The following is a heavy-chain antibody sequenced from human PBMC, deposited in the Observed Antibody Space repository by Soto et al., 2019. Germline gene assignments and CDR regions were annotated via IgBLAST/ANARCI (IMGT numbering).Heavy chain of an antibody. V-gene: IGHV5-51*03. CDR1: GYNFNRYW. CDR3: ARSLVNGTYKAFDI. CDR2: IYPGDSDT. J-gene: IGHJ3*02. Sequence: EVYLAQSGAEVKKPGESLKISCKGSGYNFNRYWIGWVRQMPGKGLEWMGVIYPGDSDTRYSPSLQGQVTISADKSSSAAYLQWSSLQASDTATYYCARSLVNGTYKAFDIWGQGTMVTVSS. D-gene: IGHD6-13*01.